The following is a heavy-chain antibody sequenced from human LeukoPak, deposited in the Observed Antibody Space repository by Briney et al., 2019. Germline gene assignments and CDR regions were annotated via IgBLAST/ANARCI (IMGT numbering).Heavy chain of an antibody. CDR1: GYTFTSYY. J-gene: IGHJ6*02. CDR3: AREPAVAGFYYYGMDV. D-gene: IGHD6-19*01. CDR2: INPSGGST. V-gene: IGHV1-46*01. Sequence: ASVKVSCKASGYTFTSYYMHWVRQAPGQGLEWMGIINPSGGSTSYAQKFQGRVTMTRDTSTSTVYMELSSLRSEDTAVYYCAREPAVAGFYYYGMDVWGQGTTVTVSS.